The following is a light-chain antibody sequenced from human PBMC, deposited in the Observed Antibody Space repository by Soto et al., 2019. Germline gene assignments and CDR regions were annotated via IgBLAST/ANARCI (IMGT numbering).Light chain of an antibody. CDR3: QQYKNWPPYT. V-gene: IGKV3-15*01. CDR1: QSVSAN. CDR2: GAS. Sequence: EIVMTQSPATLSVSPGERDTLSCRASQSVSANLAWYQQKPGQAPRLLISGASTRATGIPARFSGSGSGTEFTLTISSLQSEDFAVYYCQQYKNWPPYTFGQGTKVDIK. J-gene: IGKJ2*01.